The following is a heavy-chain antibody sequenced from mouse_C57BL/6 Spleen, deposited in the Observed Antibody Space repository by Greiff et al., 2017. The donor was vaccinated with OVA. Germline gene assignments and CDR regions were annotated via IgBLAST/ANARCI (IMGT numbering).Heavy chain of an antibody. V-gene: IGHV2-5*01. CDR2: IWRGGST. J-gene: IGHJ2*01. D-gene: IGHD1-1*01. Sequence: VQLVESGPGLVQPSQSLSITCTVSGFSLTSYGVHWVRQSPGKGLEWLGVIWRGGSTDYNAAFMSRLSITKDNSKSQVFFKMNSLQADDTAIYYCAILITTVVATRDYWGQGTTLTVSS. CDR1: GFSLTSYG. CDR3: AILITTVVATRDY.